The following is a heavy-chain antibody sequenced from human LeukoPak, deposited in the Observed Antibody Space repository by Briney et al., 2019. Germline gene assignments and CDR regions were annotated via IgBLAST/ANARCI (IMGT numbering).Heavy chain of an antibody. J-gene: IGHJ1*01. D-gene: IGHD2-21*01. CDR1: GYAFTNYG. CDR2: INPSGGST. Sequence: ASVTVSCKPSGYAFTNYGISWVRQAPGQGLEWMGIINPSGGSTSYAQKFQGRVTMTRDTSTSTVYMELSSLRSEDTAVYYCARDESTSILWWWGQGTLVTVSS. CDR3: ARDESTSILWW. V-gene: IGHV1-46*01.